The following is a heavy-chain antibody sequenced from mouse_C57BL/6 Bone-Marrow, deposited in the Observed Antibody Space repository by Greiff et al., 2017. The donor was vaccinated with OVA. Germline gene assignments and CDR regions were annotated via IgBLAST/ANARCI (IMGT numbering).Heavy chain of an antibody. V-gene: IGHV1-64*01. J-gene: IGHJ1*03. CDR3: ARDYGSNSRYFDV. D-gene: IGHD1-1*01. CDR2: IHPNSGST. CDR1: GYTFTSYW. Sequence: QVQLQQPGAELVKPGASVKLSCKASGYTFTSYWMHWVKQRPGQGLEWIGMIHPNSGSTNYNETFKSKATLTVDKSSSTAYMQLSSLTSEDSAVYYCARDYGSNSRYFDVWGTGTTVTVSS.